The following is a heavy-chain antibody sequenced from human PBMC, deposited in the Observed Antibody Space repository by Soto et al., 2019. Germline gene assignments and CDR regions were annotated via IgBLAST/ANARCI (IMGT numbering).Heavy chain of an antibody. V-gene: IGHV1-2*02. CDR3: ARGGGVGVAGSAAFDM. CDR2: INPATGAA. CDR1: GYPVTAYY. D-gene: IGHD3-3*01. Sequence: QLHLVQSGAVVKKPGASVTVSCSASGYPVTAYYMHWVRQAPGRGLEWMGGINPATGAAKYTQTFQGRVTMARDPSTSTVFMELSGPTSEDPAVFSCARGGGVGVAGSAAFDMWGQGTLVTVSS. J-gene: IGHJ3*02.